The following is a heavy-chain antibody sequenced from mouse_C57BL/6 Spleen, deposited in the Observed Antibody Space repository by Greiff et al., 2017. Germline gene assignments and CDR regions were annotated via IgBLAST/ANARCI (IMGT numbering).Heavy chain of an antibody. D-gene: IGHD4-1*01. Sequence: QVQLQQPGAELVRPGSSVKLSCKASGYTFTSYWMHWVKQRPIQGLEWIGNIDPSDSETHYNQKFKDKATLTVDKSSSTAYMQLSSLTSEDSAVYYGARKTGYYIGYWGQGTTLTVSS. CDR3: ARKTGYYIGY. J-gene: IGHJ2*01. CDR2: IDPSDSET. CDR1: GYTFTSYW. V-gene: IGHV1-52*01.